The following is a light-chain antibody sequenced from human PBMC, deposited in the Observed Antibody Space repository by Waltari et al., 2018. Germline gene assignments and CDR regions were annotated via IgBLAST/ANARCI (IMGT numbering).Light chain of an antibody. V-gene: IGKV3-20*01. CDR2: GAS. CDR3: QQYGSSPRT. J-gene: IGKJ2*01. Sequence: EIVLTQSPGILSLSPRERATLSCRASQSVSSSYLAWYQQKPGQAPRLLIYGASSRATGIPDRFSGSGSGTDFTLTISRLEPEDFAVYYCQQYGSSPRTFGQGTKLEIK. CDR1: QSVSSSY.